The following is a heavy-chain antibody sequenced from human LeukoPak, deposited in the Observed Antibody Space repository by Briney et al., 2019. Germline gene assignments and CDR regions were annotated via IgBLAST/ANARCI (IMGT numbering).Heavy chain of an antibody. J-gene: IGHJ4*02. CDR2: INSDGSST. CDR3: ARAPRDYGDYGADY. CDR1: GFTFSSYS. V-gene: IGHV3-74*01. Sequence: GGSLRLSCAASGFTFSSYSMNWVRQAPGKGLVWVSRINSDGSSTSYADSVKGRFTISRDNAKNTLYLQMNSLRAEDTAVYYCARAPRDYGDYGADYWGQGTLVTVSS. D-gene: IGHD4-17*01.